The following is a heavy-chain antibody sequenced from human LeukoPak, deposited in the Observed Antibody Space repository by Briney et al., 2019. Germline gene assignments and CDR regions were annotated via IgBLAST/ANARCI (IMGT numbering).Heavy chain of an antibody. J-gene: IGHJ4*02. D-gene: IGHD6-13*01. CDR3: AKASYSSSWYDY. CDR2: ISYDGSNK. CDR1: GFTFSGYG. Sequence: GGSLRLSCAASGFTFSGYGMHWVRQAPGKGLEWVAVISYDGSNKYYADSVKGRFTISRDNSKNTLYLQMNSLRAEDTAVYYCAKASYSSSWYDYWGQGTLVTVSS. V-gene: IGHV3-30*18.